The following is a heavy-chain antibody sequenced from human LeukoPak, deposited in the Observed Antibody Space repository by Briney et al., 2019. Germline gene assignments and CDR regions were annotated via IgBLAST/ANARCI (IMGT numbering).Heavy chain of an antibody. CDR2: MNTSGST. V-gene: IGHV4-61*02. J-gene: IGHJ6*03. CDR3: ARASEMRDGYYYMDV. Sequence: SETLSLTCTVSGGSISSGSYYWSWIRQPAGKGLEWIGRMNTSGSTNYIPSLKSRVTISVDTSKNQFSLKLSSVTAADTAVYYCARASEMRDGYYYMDVWGKGTTVTVSS. CDR1: GGSISSGSYY. D-gene: IGHD5-24*01.